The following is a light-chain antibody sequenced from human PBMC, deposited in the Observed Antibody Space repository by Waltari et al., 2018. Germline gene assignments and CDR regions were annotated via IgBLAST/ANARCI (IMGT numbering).Light chain of an antibody. J-gene: IGKJ2*01. V-gene: IGKV2-28*01. Sequence: DILMSQSPLSLPVTPGVPDSTFVSARQSLLHSRGFHYLQWYLQKPGQSPQLLIHSASNRASGVPDRFVGSGSGTDFTLKITRVEAEDVGVYYCMQGLQVPYTFGQGTKLEI. CDR1: QSLLHSRGFHY. CDR3: MQGLQVPYT. CDR2: SAS.